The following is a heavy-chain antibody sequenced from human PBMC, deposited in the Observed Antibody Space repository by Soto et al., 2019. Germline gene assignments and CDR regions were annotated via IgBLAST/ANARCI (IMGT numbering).Heavy chain of an antibody. V-gene: IGHV3-23*01. J-gene: IGHJ6*03. CDR1: GFTFSSYA. Sequence: PGGSLRLSCAASGFTFSSYAMSWVRQAPGKGLEWVSAISGSGGSTYYADSVKGRFTISRDNSKNTLYLQMNSLRAEDTAVYYCAKGITIFGVVIPDYYYMDVWGKGTTVTVSS. CDR3: AKGITIFGVVIPDYYYMDV. CDR2: ISGSGGST. D-gene: IGHD3-3*01.